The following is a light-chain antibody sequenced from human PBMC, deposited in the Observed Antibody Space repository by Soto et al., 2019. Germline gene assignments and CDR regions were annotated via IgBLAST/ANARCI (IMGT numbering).Light chain of an antibody. V-gene: IGKV4-1*01. CDR2: WAS. CDR1: QSVSYSSNNKNY. Sequence: DIVMTQSPDSLAVSLGERATINCKSSQSVSYSSNNKNYLTWYQQKPGQPPRLLIYWASTRESGVPDRFSGSGSGTDFTLTISGLQTEDVAVYYCQQYYSVPQTFGQGTKVEIK. J-gene: IGKJ1*01. CDR3: QQYYSVPQT.